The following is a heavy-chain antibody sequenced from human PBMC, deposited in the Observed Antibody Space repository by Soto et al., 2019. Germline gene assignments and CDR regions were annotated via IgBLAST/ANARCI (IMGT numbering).Heavy chain of an antibody. Sequence: GGSLRLSCAASGFTFSSYSMNWVRQAPGKGLEWVSSISSSSSYIYYADSVKGRFTISRDNAKNSLYLQMSSLRAEDTAVYYCASYYCSSTSCPPRPWGQGTLVTVSS. CDR2: ISSSSSYI. CDR1: GFTFSSYS. V-gene: IGHV3-21*01. J-gene: IGHJ5*02. D-gene: IGHD2-2*01. CDR3: ASYYCSSTSCPPRP.